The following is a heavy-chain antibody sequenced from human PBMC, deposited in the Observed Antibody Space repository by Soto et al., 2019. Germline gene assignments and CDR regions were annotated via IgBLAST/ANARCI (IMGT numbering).Heavy chain of an antibody. CDR2: INSDGST. J-gene: IGHJ4*02. V-gene: IGHV3-74*01. CDR1: GFTFNKYP. CDR3: VRDNGGY. Sequence: VQVVESGGGLVQPGGSLRLSCAASGFTFNKYPLYWVRQAAGKGLVWVSRINSDGSTFYADSVKGRFTISRDNAKDTLYLQMNSLRVEDTAVYFCVRDNGGYWGQGTLVNVPS. D-gene: IGHD2-8*01.